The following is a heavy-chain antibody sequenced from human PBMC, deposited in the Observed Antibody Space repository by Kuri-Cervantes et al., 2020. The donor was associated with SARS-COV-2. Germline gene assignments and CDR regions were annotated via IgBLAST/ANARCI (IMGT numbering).Heavy chain of an antibody. CDR1: GYTFTSHG. V-gene: IGHV1-18*01. Sequence: ASVKVSCKASGYTFTSHGISWVRQAPGQGLEWMGWINAGNGNTKYSQKFQGRVTMTRDTSTSTVYMELSSLRSEDTAVYYCASGLTEDHFWSGYNYYYYYGMDVWGKGTTVTVSS. CDR3: ASGLTEDHFWSGYNYYYYYGMDV. D-gene: IGHD3-3*02. CDR2: INAGNGNT. J-gene: IGHJ6*04.